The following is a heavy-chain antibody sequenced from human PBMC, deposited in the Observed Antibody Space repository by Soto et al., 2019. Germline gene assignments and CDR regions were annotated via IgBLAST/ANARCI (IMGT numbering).Heavy chain of an antibody. CDR2: IYYSGST. J-gene: IGHJ3*02. V-gene: IGHV4-59*08. CDR1: GGSISSYY. Sequence: SETLSLTCTVSGGSISSYYWSWIRQPPGKGLEWIGYIYYSGSTNYNPSLKSRVTISVDTSKDQFSLKLSSVTAADTAVYYCARLYDAFAIWGQGTMVTVSS. CDR3: ARLYDAFAI.